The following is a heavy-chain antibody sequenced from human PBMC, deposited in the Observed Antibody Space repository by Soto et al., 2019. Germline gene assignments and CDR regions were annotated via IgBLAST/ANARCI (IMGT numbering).Heavy chain of an antibody. V-gene: IGHV4-30-2*01. CDR1: GGSISSGGYS. Sequence: PSETLSLTCAVSGGSISSGGYSWSWIRQPPGKGLEWIGYIYHSGSTYYNPSLKSRVTISVDRSKNQFSLKLSSVTAADTAVYYCASFRGRTSCRNSDYWGQGTLVTVSS. J-gene: IGHJ4*02. D-gene: IGHD2-2*01. CDR3: ASFRGRTSCRNSDY. CDR2: IYHSGST.